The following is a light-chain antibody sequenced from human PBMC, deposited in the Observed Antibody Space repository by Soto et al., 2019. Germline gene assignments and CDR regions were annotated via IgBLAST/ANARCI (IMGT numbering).Light chain of an antibody. CDR2: LNSDGSH. CDR1: SGHINYA. J-gene: IGLJ3*02. CDR3: QTWGTGIGV. Sequence: QSVLTQSPSASASLGASVKLTCTLSSGHINYAIAWHQQQPEKGPRYLMKLNSDGSHSKGDGIPDRFSGSSSGAERYLTISGLQSEDEADYYCQTWGTGIGVFGGGTKLTVL. V-gene: IGLV4-69*01.